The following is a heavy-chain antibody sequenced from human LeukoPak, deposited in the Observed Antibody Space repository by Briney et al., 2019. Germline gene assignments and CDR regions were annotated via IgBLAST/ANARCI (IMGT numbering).Heavy chain of an antibody. Sequence: PGGSLRLSCAASGFTFISYAMTWVRQAPGKGLEWVSTISSSGGSTYYADSVKGRFTISRDNYKNTLYLQMSSLRAEDTALYYCAKSTDYFGSGSSVLDCWGQGTLVTVSS. D-gene: IGHD3-10*01. V-gene: IGHV3-23*01. CDR3: AKSTDYFGSGSSVLDC. CDR1: GFTFISYA. J-gene: IGHJ4*02. CDR2: ISSSGGST.